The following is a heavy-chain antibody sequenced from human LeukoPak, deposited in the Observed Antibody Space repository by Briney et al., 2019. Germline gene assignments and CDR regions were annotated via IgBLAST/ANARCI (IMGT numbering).Heavy chain of an antibody. D-gene: IGHD1-26*01. V-gene: IGHV4-30-4*08. J-gene: IGHJ3*02. CDR3: ARARGSFEGAFDI. CDR1: GGSISSGDYY. Sequence: SETLSLTCTDSGGSISSGDYYWSWIRQPPGKGLEWIGYIYYSGSTYYNPSLKSRVTISVDTSKNQFSLKLSSVTAADTAVYYRARARGSFEGAFDIWGQGTMVTVSS. CDR2: IYYSGST.